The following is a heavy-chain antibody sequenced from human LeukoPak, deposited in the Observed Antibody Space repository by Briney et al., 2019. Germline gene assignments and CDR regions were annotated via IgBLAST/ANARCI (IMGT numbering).Heavy chain of an antibody. CDR1: GFTFSSYW. D-gene: IGHD3-22*01. J-gene: IGHJ6*03. CDR3: ARVNTMIVVVTNYYYYYYMDV. V-gene: IGHV3-7*01. Sequence: GGSLRLSCAASGFTFSSYWKSWVRQAPGKGLEWVANIKQDGSEKYYVDSVKGRFTISRDNAKNSLYLQTNSLRAEDTAVYYCARVNTMIVVVTNYYYYYYMDVWGKGTTVTVSS. CDR2: IKQDGSEK.